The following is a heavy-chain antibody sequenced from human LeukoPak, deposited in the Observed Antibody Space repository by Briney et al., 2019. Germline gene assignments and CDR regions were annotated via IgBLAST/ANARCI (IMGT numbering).Heavy chain of an antibody. CDR1: GGSMNNYY. J-gene: IGHJ4*02. V-gene: IGHV4-4*07. D-gene: IGHD3-16*01. Sequence: SETLSLTCTVSGGSMNNYYWTWMRQPAGKGLEWIGRIYISGNTMYNPSLQSRVTMSLDTSKNHFSLKLRSVTAADTAVYFCARGGVLHTYFDYWGQGTLVSVSS. CDR2: IYISGNT. CDR3: ARGGVLHTYFDY.